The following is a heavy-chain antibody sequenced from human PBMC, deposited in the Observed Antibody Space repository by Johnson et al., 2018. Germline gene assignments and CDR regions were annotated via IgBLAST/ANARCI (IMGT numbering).Heavy chain of an antibody. D-gene: IGHD3-9*01. Sequence: VQLVESGGGLVKPGGSLRLSCAGSRFTFSTYSMNWVRQAPGKGLEWVSSISSSSTYTYYADSVKGRFTISRDNSQNTLYLQMNSLRAEDTAVYYCARRSISLTGNDAFDMWGQGTMVTVSS. CDR2: ISSSSTYT. CDR3: ARRSISLTGNDAFDM. J-gene: IGHJ3*02. CDR1: RFTFSTYS. V-gene: IGHV3-21*01.